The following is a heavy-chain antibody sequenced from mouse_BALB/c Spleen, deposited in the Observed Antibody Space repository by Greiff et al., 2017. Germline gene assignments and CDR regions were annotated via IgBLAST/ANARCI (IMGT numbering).Heavy chain of an antibody. Sequence: EVKLQESGPGLVKPSQSLSLTCTVTGYSITSDYAWNWIRQFPGNKLEWMGYISYSGSTSYNPSLKSRISITRDTSKNQFFLQLNSVTTEDTATYYCARRGPHYYGSSLFAYWGQGTLVTVSA. J-gene: IGHJ3*01. CDR3: ARRGPHYYGSSLFAY. D-gene: IGHD1-1*01. V-gene: IGHV3-2*02. CDR1: GYSITSDYA. CDR2: ISYSGST.